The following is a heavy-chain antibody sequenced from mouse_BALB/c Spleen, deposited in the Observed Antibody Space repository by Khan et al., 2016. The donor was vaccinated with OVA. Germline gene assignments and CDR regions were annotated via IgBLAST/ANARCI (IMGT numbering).Heavy chain of an antibody. CDR3: ARQNYYGYAMDY. CDR1: GYSITSDYA. D-gene: IGHD1-1*01. J-gene: IGHJ4*01. Sequence: EVQLQESGPGLVKPSQSLSLTCTVTGYSITSDYAWNWIRQFPGNKLEWMGYISYSGSTSYNPSLKSRISITRDTSKNQFFLQLTSVTTEDTATYYVARQNYYGYAMDYWGQGTSVTVSS. V-gene: IGHV3-2*02. CDR2: ISYSGST.